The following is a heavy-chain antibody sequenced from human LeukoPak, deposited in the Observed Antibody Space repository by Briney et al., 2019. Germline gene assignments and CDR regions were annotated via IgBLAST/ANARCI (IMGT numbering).Heavy chain of an antibody. CDR1: GFTFSSYA. Sequence: GGSLRLSCAASGFTFSSYAMSWVRQAPGKGLEWVSAISGSGGSTYYADSVKGRFTTSRDNSKNTLYLQMNSLRAEDTAVYYCAKAAIFCSSTSCHRTPFDYWGQGTLVTVSS. CDR2: ISGSGGST. D-gene: IGHD2-2*01. J-gene: IGHJ4*02. CDR3: AKAAIFCSSTSCHRTPFDY. V-gene: IGHV3-23*01.